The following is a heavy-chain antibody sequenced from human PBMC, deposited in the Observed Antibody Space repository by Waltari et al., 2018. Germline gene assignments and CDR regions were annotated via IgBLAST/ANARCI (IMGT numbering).Heavy chain of an antibody. D-gene: IGHD6-19*01. CDR3: ARGIAVAGLYYFDY. V-gene: IGHV4-38-2*02. CDR1: GYSISSGYY. Sequence: QVQLQESGPGLVKPSETLSLTCTVSGYSISSGYYWGWIRQPPGKGLEWIGSIYHSGRTYYNPSLKSRVTISVDTSKNQFSLKLSSVTAADTAVYYCARGIAVAGLYYFDYWGQGTLVTVSS. CDR2: IYHSGRT. J-gene: IGHJ4*02.